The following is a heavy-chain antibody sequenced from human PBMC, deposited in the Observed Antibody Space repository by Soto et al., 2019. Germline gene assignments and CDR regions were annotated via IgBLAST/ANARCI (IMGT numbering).Heavy chain of an antibody. CDR3: ARDQLEGNWFDP. CDR1: GGSISGNY. V-gene: IGHV4-59*01. Sequence: PSETLCLTCTVSGGSISGNYWSWIRQPPGKGLEWIGYMYNTGSTVYNPSFKSRVTISVDTSKNQFSLKLNSVTAADTAVYYCARDQLEGNWFDPWGQGTLVTVSS. J-gene: IGHJ5*02. CDR2: MYNTGST. D-gene: IGHD1-1*01.